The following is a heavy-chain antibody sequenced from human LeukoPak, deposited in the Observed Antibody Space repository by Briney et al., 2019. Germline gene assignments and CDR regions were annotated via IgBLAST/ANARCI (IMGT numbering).Heavy chain of an antibody. D-gene: IGHD3-22*01. Sequence: SETLSLTCTVSGGSISSGGYYGSWIRQPPGKGLEWIGYIYHSGSTYYNPSLKSRVTISVDRSKNQFSLKLSSVTAADTAVYYCARDGYDSSGFSYGMDVWGQGTTVTVSS. J-gene: IGHJ6*02. CDR3: ARDGYDSSGFSYGMDV. V-gene: IGHV4-30-2*01. CDR1: GGSISSGGYY. CDR2: IYHSGST.